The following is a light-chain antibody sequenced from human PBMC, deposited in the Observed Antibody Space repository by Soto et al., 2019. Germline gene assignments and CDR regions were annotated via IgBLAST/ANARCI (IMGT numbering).Light chain of an antibody. Sequence: EIVMTQSPATLSVSPGERATLSCRARQSVSSSLAWYQQKPVQAPRLLIYGASTRATGIPARFSGSGSGTEFTLTVSSLQFEDFAVYYCQHYNDWSRTFGQGTKVEIK. V-gene: IGKV3-15*01. CDR1: QSVSSS. J-gene: IGKJ1*01. CDR3: QHYNDWSRT. CDR2: GAS.